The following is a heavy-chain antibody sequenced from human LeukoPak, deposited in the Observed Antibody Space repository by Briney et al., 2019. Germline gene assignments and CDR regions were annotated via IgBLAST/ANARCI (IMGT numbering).Heavy chain of an antibody. J-gene: IGHJ2*01. V-gene: IGHV3-74*01. CDR3: TRRQSQGSTTYWYFDL. Sequence: GGSLRLSCAASGFTFSSYWMHWVRQAPGKGLVWVSRINTDGSNTGYADSVKGRFTISRDNAKNTLYLQMNSLKTEDTAVYYCTRRQSQGSTTYWYFDLWGRGTQVTVSS. CDR1: GFTFSSYW. CDR2: INTDGSNT. D-gene: IGHD6-13*01.